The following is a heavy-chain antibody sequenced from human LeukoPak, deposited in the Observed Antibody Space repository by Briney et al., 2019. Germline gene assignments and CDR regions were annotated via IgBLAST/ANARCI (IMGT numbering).Heavy chain of an antibody. Sequence: ASVKVSCKASGYIFNDYYMHWVRQAPGQGLEWMGWINPNSGFTNYAQKFQGRVTMTRDTTISTAYMELSRLRSDDTAVYYCARVLIAASLCYWGQGTLVTVSS. CDR3: ARVLIAASLCY. J-gene: IGHJ1*01. CDR1: GYIFNDYY. D-gene: IGHD6-13*01. V-gene: IGHV1-2*02. CDR2: INPNSGFT.